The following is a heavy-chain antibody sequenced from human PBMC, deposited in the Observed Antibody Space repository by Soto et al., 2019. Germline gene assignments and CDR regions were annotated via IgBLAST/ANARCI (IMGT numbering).Heavy chain of an antibody. CDR2: MTSDTKTV. J-gene: IGHJ4*02. CDR3: ARSVEGHFDY. V-gene: IGHV3-48*02. CDR1: GFKFNIYS. Sequence: EVQQVESGGALVQPGGSLRLSCVASGFKFNIYSMNWVRQAPGKGLEWSAYMTSDTKTVKYADSVKGRFTISRDNAKNSVYLQMHSLSDEDTAVYYCARSVEGHFDYWGQGTVVTVSS.